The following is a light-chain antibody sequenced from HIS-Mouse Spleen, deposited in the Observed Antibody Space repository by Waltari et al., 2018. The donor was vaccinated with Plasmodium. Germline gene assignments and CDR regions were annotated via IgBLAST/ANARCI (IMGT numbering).Light chain of an antibody. Sequence: QSALTQPPSASGSPGQSVTISCTGPSIDVGGYTYVSWYQQHPGKAPKLMIYEVSQRPSGVPDRFSGSKSGNTASLTVSGLQAEDEADYYCSSYAGSNNLVFGGGTKLTVL. V-gene: IGLV2-8*01. CDR1: SIDVGGYTY. CDR2: EVS. J-gene: IGLJ2*01. CDR3: SSYAGSNNLV.